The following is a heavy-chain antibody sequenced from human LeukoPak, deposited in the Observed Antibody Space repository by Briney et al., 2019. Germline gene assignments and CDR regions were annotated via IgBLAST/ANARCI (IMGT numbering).Heavy chain of an antibody. V-gene: IGHV4-31*03. J-gene: IGHJ4*02. Sequence: KTSETLSLTCTVSGGSISSGGYYWSWIRQHPGKGLEWIGYIYYRGSTYYNPSLKSRVTISVDTSKNQFSLKLSSVTAADTAVYYCATWDIVLMVYAIWGQGTLVTVSS. D-gene: IGHD2-8*01. CDR1: GGSISSGGYY. CDR3: ATWDIVLMVYAI. CDR2: IYYRGST.